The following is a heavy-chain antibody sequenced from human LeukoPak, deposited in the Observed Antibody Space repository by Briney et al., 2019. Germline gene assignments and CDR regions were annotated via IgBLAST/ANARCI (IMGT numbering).Heavy chain of an antibody. Sequence: ASVKVSCKASGYTFTGYYIHWVRQAPGQGLEWMGWINPNSAGTKYAQKFQGRVTMSRDTSISTAYMELSRLTSDDTAVFYCARGRSEGGTIDYWGQGTLVTVSS. J-gene: IGHJ4*02. CDR3: ARGRSEGGTIDY. D-gene: IGHD3-10*01. V-gene: IGHV1-2*02. CDR1: GYTFTGYY. CDR2: INPNSAGT.